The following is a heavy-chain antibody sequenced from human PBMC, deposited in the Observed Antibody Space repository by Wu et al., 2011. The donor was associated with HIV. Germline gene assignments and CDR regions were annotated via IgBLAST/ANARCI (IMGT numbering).Heavy chain of an antibody. Sequence: QVQLVQSGAEVKTPGASVKVSCKASGYTFTSYYMHWVRQAPGQGLEWMGWINPNSGGTDYAQKFQGRVTMTRDTSISTAYMELSRLRSDDTAVYYCARDRGNWGLGDRKRYWGQGTLVTVSS. D-gene: IGHD7-27*01. CDR3: ARDRGNWGLGDRKRY. CDR2: INPNSGGT. CDR1: GYTFTSYY. V-gene: IGHV1-2*02. J-gene: IGHJ4*02.